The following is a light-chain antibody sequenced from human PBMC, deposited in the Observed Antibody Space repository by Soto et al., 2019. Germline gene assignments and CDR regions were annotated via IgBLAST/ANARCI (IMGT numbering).Light chain of an antibody. Sequence: DIQMTHSPSTLSASVGDRVTITCRASQSISSRLAWYQQKPGKAPQVLIYKASSLQSGVPSRFSGSGSGTEFTLTISSLQPDDFATYYCQQYNSYSTWTFGQGTKVDIK. CDR1: QSISSR. CDR3: QQYNSYSTWT. CDR2: KAS. V-gene: IGKV1-5*03. J-gene: IGKJ1*01.